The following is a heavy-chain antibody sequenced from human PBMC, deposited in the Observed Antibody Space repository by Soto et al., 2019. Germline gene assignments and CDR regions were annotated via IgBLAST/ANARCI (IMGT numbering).Heavy chain of an antibody. V-gene: IGHV3-23*01. CDR1: GFTFSSYA. Sequence: GGSLRLSCAASGFTFSSYAMSWVRQAPGKGLEWVSAISGSGGSTYYADSVKGRFTISRDNSKNTLYLQMNSLRAEDTAVYYCAKSILLWFGELSFGYWGQGTLVTVSS. D-gene: IGHD3-10*01. CDR2: ISGSGGST. CDR3: AKSILLWFGELSFGY. J-gene: IGHJ4*02.